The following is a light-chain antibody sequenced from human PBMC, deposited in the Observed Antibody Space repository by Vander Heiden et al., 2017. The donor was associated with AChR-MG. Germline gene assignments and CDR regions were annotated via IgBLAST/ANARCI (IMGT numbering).Light chain of an antibody. Sequence: DIQMTQSPSSLSASVGDRVTITCRASQGISNYLAWYQQKPGKGPKLLIYAASTLQSGVPSRFSGSGYGTDFTLTISSLQPEDVAAYYCQKHNSTPLFTFGHGTKVDIK. CDR2: AAS. V-gene: IGKV1-27*01. CDR1: QGISNY. J-gene: IGKJ3*01. CDR3: QKHNSTPLFT.